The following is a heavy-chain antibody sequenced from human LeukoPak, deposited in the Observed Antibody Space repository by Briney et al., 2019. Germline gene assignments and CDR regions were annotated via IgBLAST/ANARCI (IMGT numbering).Heavy chain of an antibody. Sequence: GGSLRLSCAASGFTFSSYGMHWVRQAPGKGLEWVAVISYDGSNKYYADSVRGRFTISRDNSKNTLYLQMNSLRAEDTAVYFCAKGSKAVLFTRDHYMDVWGKGTTVTISS. D-gene: IGHD6-19*01. CDR2: ISYDGSNK. V-gene: IGHV3-30*18. J-gene: IGHJ6*03. CDR3: AKGSKAVLFTRDHYMDV. CDR1: GFTFSSYG.